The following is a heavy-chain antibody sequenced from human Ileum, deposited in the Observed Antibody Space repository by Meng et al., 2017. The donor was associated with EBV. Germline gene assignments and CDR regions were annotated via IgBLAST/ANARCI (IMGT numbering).Heavy chain of an antibody. CDR1: WFSLRTTGVG. CDR3: AHRRGGNGWNEGFFDY. CDR2: VYWDDDK. V-gene: IGHV2-5*05. J-gene: IGHJ4*02. Sequence: QMPLNAAGPTRVKPSQTVSLTCTFSWFSLRTTGVGVGWIRQPPGKALEWLVLVYWDDDKRYDPSLKSRLTITKDTSNDQVVLTMTNMDPVDTATYFCAHRRGGNGWNEGFFDYWGPGTLVTVSS. D-gene: IGHD1-1*01.